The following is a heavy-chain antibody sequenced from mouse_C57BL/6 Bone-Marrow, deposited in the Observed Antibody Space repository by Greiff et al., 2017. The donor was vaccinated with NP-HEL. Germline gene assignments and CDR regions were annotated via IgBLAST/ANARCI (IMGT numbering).Heavy chain of an antibody. CDR1: GFTFSSYG. V-gene: IGHV5-6*01. D-gene: IGHD2-5*01. J-gene: IGHJ2*01. Sequence: EVQRVESGGDLVKPGGSLKLSCAASGFTFSSYGMSWVRQTPDKRLEWVATISSGGSYTYYPDSVKGRFTISRDNAKNTLYLQMSSLKSEDTAMYYCARHSRYSNFDYWGQGTTLTVSS. CDR3: ARHSRYSNFDY. CDR2: ISSGGSYT.